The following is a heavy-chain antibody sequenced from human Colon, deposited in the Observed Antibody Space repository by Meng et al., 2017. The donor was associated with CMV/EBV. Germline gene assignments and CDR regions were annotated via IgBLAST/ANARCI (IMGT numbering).Heavy chain of an antibody. D-gene: IGHD3-10*01. CDR1: GFAFSESG. CDR2: ITWTSGST. CDR3: ARDYGSGSYYTFSNYYYGMDV. J-gene: IGHJ6*02. Sequence: GGSLRLSCVASGFAFSESGMHWIRQAPGKGLEWVAGITWTSGSTGYADSVRGRFTISRDNAKNSLYLQMNSLRAEDTAVYYCARDYGSGSYYTFSNYYYGMDVWGQGTTVTVSS. V-gene: IGHV3-20*04.